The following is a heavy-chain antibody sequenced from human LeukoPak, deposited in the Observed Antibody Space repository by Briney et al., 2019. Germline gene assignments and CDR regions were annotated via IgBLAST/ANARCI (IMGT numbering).Heavy chain of an antibody. CDR3: ARDRPETTVTSLDY. CDR2: VNPNSGGT. J-gene: IGHJ4*02. D-gene: IGHD4-17*01. V-gene: IGHV1-2*02. CDR1: GYTFTGYY. Sequence: APVKVSCKASGYTFTGYYMHWVRQAPGQGLEWMGWVNPNSGGTNYAQKFQGRVTMTRDTSINTAYMELSRLRSDDTAVYYCARDRPETTVTSLDYWGQGTLVTVSS.